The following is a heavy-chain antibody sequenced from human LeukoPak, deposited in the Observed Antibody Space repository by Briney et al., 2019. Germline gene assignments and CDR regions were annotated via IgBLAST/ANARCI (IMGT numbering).Heavy chain of an antibody. V-gene: IGHV1-2*02. CDR2: INPNSGGT. CDR3: ARGEDDFWSGSIDY. J-gene: IGHJ4*02. Sequence: GASVKVSCKASGYTFTGYYMHWVRQAPGQGLEWMGWINPNSGGTNYAQKFQGRVTMTRDTSISTAYMELSRLRSDDTAVYYCARGEDDFWSGSIDYWGQGTLVTVSS. CDR1: GYTFTGYY. D-gene: IGHD3-3*01.